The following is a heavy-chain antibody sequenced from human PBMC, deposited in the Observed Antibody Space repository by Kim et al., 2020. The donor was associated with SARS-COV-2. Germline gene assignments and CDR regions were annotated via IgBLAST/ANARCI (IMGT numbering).Heavy chain of an antibody. V-gene: IGHV4-4*02. CDR2: IYHSGST. CDR3: ARDRSDKMFWSGYLMGNWFDP. Sequence: SETLSLTCAVSGGSISSSNWWSWVRQPPGKGLEWIGEIYHSGSTNYNPSLKSRVTISVDKSKNQFSLKLSSVTAADTAVYYCARDRSDKMFWSGYLMGNWFDPWGQGTLVTVSS. J-gene: IGHJ5*02. D-gene: IGHD3-3*01. CDR1: GGSISSSNW.